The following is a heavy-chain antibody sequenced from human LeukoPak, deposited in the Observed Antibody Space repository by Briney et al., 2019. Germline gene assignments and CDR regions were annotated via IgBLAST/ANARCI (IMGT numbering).Heavy chain of an antibody. V-gene: IGHV3-48*03. CDR2: ISSSGSTI. CDR3: ARLSGSRDY. CDR1: EFTFSSYE. Sequence: PGGSLRLSCAASEFTFSSYEMNWVRQAPGKGLEGVSYISSSGSTIYYADSVKGRFTTSRDNAKTSLYLQMNSLKAEDTAVYYCARLSGSRDYWGQGTLVTVSS. D-gene: IGHD2-2*01. J-gene: IGHJ4*02.